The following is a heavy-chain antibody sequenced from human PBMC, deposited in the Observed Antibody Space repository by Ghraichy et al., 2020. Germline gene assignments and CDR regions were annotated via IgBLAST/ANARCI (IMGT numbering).Heavy chain of an antibody. V-gene: IGHV3-30*18. CDR1: GFTFSSYG. J-gene: IGHJ3*01. D-gene: IGHD1-26*01. Sequence: GGSLRLSCAASGFTFSSYGMHWVRQAPGKGLEWVAVISYDGSNKYYADSVKGRFTISRDNSKNTLYLQMNSLRAEDTAVYYCAKGVGALWGQGTMVTVSS. CDR2: ISYDGSNK. CDR3: AKGVGAL.